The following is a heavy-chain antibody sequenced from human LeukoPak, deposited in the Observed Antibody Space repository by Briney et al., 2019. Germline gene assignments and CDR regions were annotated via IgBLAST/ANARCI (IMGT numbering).Heavy chain of an antibody. V-gene: IGHV3-30-3*01. CDR3: ARDGNSGYDLTYYYGMDA. J-gene: IGHJ6*02. CDR2: TPYDGNTK. Sequence: PGRSLRLSCAASGFTFSSYAMHWVRQAPGKGLEWVAVTPYDGNTKYYADSVLGRFTISRDNSKNTLYLQMNSLRPEDTALYYCARDGNSGYDLTYYYGMDAWGQGTPVTASS. CDR1: GFTFSSYA. D-gene: IGHD5-12*01.